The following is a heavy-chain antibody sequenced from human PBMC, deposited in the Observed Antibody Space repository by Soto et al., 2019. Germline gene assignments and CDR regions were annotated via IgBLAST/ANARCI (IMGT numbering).Heavy chain of an antibody. CDR1: GYTFTSYG. Sequence: QVQLVQSGAEVKKPGASVKVSCKASGYTFTSYGISWVRQAPGQGLECMGWISAYNGNTNYAQKLQGRVTMTTDTSTSTAYMELRSLRSDDTAVYYCARYSSSWPNYYYYGMDVWGLGTTVTVSS. V-gene: IGHV1-18*01. J-gene: IGHJ6*02. D-gene: IGHD6-13*01. CDR3: ARYSSSWPNYYYYGMDV. CDR2: ISAYNGNT.